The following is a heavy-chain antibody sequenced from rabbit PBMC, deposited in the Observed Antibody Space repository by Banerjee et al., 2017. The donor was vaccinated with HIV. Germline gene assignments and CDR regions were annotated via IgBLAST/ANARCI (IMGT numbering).Heavy chain of an antibody. CDR2: IYTGSGST. Sequence: QEQLEESGGGLVKPEGSLTLTCKASGFDLSSYYFICWVRRAPGKGLEWIGCIYTGSGSTYYASWAKGRFTISKTSSTTVTLQMTSLTAADTATYFCARDVVAGDGYALWGPGTLVTVS. CDR3: ARDVVAGDGYAL. CDR1: GFDLSSYYF. V-gene: IGHV1S45*01. D-gene: IGHD6-1*01. J-gene: IGHJ4*01.